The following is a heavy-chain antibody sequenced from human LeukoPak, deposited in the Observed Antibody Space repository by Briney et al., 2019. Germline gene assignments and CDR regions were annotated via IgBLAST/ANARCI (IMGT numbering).Heavy chain of an antibody. Sequence: GGSLRLSCAASGFTFSSYAMSWVRQAPGKGLEWVSAISGSGGSTYYADSVKGRFTTSRDNAKNSLYLQMNSLRVEDTAVYYCASSGGGRKWGQGTLVTVSS. CDR2: ISGSGGST. V-gene: IGHV3-23*01. CDR3: ASSGGGRK. CDR1: GFTFSSYA. J-gene: IGHJ4*02.